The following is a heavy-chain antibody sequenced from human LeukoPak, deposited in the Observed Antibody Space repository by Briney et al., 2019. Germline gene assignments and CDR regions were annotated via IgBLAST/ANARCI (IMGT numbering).Heavy chain of an antibody. J-gene: IGHJ5*02. Sequence: SETLSPTCAVYGGSFSGYYWSWIRQPPGKGLEWIGEINHSGSTNYNPSLKSRVTISVDTSKNQFSLKLSSVTAADTAVYYCATTYYYGSGRPFDPWGQGTLVTVSS. D-gene: IGHD3-10*01. CDR3: ATTYYYGSGRPFDP. CDR2: INHSGST. CDR1: GGSFSGYY. V-gene: IGHV4-34*01.